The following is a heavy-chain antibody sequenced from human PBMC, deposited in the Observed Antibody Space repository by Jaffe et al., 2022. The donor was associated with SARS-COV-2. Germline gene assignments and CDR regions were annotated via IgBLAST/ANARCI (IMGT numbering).Heavy chain of an antibody. D-gene: IGHD3-9*01. J-gene: IGHJ5*02. CDR3: ARQYDILTGSSLRSNWFDP. CDR1: GGSISSSSYY. Sequence: QLQLQESGPGLVKPSETLSLTCTVSGGSISSSSYYWGWIRQPPGKGLEWIGSIYYSGSTYYNPSLKSRVTISVDTSKNQFSLKLSSVTAADTAVYYCARQYDILTGSSLRSNWFDPWGQGTLVTVSS. V-gene: IGHV4-39*01. CDR2: IYYSGST.